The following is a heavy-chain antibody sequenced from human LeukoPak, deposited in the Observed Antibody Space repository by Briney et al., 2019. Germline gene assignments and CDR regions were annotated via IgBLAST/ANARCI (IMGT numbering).Heavy chain of an antibody. V-gene: IGHV2-5*02. CDR2: IYWDDDK. CDR1: GFSLNSRPVG. CDR3: AHRRDYNGRWNEGCFDY. Sequence: SGPTLVKPTQTLTLTCTFSGFSLNSRPVGVGWIRQPPGEALEWLALIYWDDDKRYSPSLKSRLTLTKDTSKNQVVLTMTDMDPVDTATYYCAHRRDYNGRWNEGCFDYWGQGTLVSVSS. J-gene: IGHJ4*02. D-gene: IGHD1-1*01.